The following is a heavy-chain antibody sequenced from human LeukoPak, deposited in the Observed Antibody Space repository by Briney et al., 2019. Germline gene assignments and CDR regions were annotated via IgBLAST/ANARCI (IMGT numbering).Heavy chain of an antibody. CDR2: ISSTGGTI. CDR1: GFTFSSYA. V-gene: IGHV3-48*01. Sequence: PGGSLRLSCAASGFTFSSYAMNWVRQAPGKGLEWVSFISSTGGTIYYADSVKGRFTVSRDNGKNSLLLQMNSLRAEDTAVYYCAREGLETYDSSGYPDYWGQGTLVTVSS. J-gene: IGHJ4*02. CDR3: AREGLETYDSSGYPDY. D-gene: IGHD3-22*01.